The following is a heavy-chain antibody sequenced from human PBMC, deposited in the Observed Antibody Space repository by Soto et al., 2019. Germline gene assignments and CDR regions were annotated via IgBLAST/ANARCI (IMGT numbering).Heavy chain of an antibody. Sequence: SVKVSCQASGFTFTSSAVQWVRQARGQRLEGIGWIVVGSGNTNYAQNFQERVTITRDMSTSTAYMELSSLRSEDTAVYYCAAGVVVVPDGAGGDYYYYGMDVWGQGTTVTVSS. CDR1: GFTFTSSA. CDR2: IVVGSGNT. V-gene: IGHV1-58*01. D-gene: IGHD2-2*01. J-gene: IGHJ6*02. CDR3: AAGVVVVPDGAGGDYYYYGMDV.